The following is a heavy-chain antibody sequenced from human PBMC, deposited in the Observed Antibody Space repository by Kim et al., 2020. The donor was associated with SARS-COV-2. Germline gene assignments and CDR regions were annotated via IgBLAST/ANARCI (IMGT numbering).Heavy chain of an antibody. CDR2: IVVGSGNT. J-gene: IGHJ4*02. Sequence: SVKVSCKASGFTFTSSAVQWVRQARGQRLEWIGWIVVGSGNTNYAQKFQERVTITRDMSTSTAYMELSSLRSEDTAVYYCAASGNYILTGYYQRDFDYWGQGTLVTVSS. CDR3: AASGNYILTGYYQRDFDY. D-gene: IGHD3-9*01. CDR1: GFTFTSSA. V-gene: IGHV1-58*01.